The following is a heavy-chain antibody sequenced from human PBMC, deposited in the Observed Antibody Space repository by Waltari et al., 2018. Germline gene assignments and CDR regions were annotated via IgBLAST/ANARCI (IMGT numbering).Heavy chain of an antibody. CDR2: NGGSGENT. CDR3: PPACASASSPLPCSSPLCPVPPSPLPSAPPPRPTAFQ. V-gene: IGHV3-23*01. D-gene: IGHD6-6*01. CDR1: GFRFDIYA. Sequence: EMQLLESGGALVQPGGSLRVSCAASGFRFDIYAMNWVRQAPGKGLEWVAANGGSGENTYYADSVRGRYTNPRHPPPPPPSPPPPRLRPPPPTSSSCPPACASASSPLPCSSPLCPVPPSPLPSAPPPRPTAFQ. J-gene: IGHJ1*01.